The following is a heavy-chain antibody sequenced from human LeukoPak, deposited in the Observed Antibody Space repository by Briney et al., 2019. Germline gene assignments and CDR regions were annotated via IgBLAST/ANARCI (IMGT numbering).Heavy chain of an antibody. J-gene: IGHJ6*03. D-gene: IGHD5-12*01. Sequence: PSETLSLTCAVYGGSFSGYYWSWIRQPPGKGLEWIGEINHSGSTNYNPSLKSRVTILVDTSKNLFSLKLTSVTAADTAVYYCARIVTGYSGYDLAGGDYYYYMDVWGKGTTVTVSS. CDR1: GGSFSGYY. CDR3: ARIVTGYSGYDLAGGDYYYYMDV. V-gene: IGHV4-34*01. CDR2: INHSGST.